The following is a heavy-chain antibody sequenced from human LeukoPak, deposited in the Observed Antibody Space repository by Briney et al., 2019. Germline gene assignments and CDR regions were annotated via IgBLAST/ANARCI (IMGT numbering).Heavy chain of an antibody. CDR3: ARRGYSSGWYDYYGMDV. J-gene: IGHJ6*02. CDR2: IGTAGDT. Sequence: GGSLRLSCAASGFTFSSYDMHWVRQAKGKGLEWVSAIGTAGDTYYPGSVKGRFTISRENAKNSLYLQMNSLRAGDTAVYYCARRGYSSGWYDYYGMDVWGQGTTVTVSS. D-gene: IGHD6-19*01. V-gene: IGHV3-13*01. CDR1: GFTFSSYD.